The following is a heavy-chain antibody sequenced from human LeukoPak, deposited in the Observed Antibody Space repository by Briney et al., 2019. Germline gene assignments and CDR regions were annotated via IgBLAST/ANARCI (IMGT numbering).Heavy chain of an antibody. J-gene: IGHJ4*02. D-gene: IGHD6-13*01. CDR1: GFTFSSYS. Sequence: GESLRLSCAASGFTFSSYSMNWVRQAPGKGLEGGSSISSSSSYIYYADSVKGRFTISRDNAKNSLYLQMNSLRAEDTAVYYCARDVRYSSSWSTYYFDYWGQGTLVTVSS. CDR2: ISSSSSYI. CDR3: ARDVRYSSSWSTYYFDY. V-gene: IGHV3-21*01.